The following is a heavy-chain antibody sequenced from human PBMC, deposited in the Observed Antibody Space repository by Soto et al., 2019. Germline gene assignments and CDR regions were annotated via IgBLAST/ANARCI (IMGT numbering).Heavy chain of an antibody. D-gene: IGHD3-22*01. CDR3: ASLDSSFYYYYGMDV. CDR1: GGSFSGYY. V-gene: IGHV4-34*01. Sequence: KPSETLSLTCAVYGGSFSGYYWSWIRQPPGKGLEWIGEINHSGSTNYNPSLKSRVTISVDTSKNQFSLKLSSVTAADTAVYYCASLDSSFYYYYGMDVWGQGTTVTVSS. CDR2: INHSGST. J-gene: IGHJ6*02.